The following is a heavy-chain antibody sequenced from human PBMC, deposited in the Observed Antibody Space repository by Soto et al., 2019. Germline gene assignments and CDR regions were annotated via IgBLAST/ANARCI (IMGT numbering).Heavy chain of an antibody. CDR3: ARGDSTDCSNGVCSFFYNHDMDV. J-gene: IGHJ6*02. CDR1: GYRLTDCY. CDR2: INPKSGGT. D-gene: IGHD2-8*01. V-gene: IGHV1-2*04. Sequence: AEVTCKESGYRLTDCYIRWVRQETGQGLEWLGRINPKSGGTSTAQKFQGWVTMTTDTSISTASMELTRLTSDDTAIYYCARGDSTDCSNGVCSFFYNHDMDVWGQGTTVPVFS.